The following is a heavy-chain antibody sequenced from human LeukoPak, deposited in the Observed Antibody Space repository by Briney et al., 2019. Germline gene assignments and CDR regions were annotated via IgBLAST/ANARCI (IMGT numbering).Heavy chain of an antibody. CDR1: GDSVSSNSAA. D-gene: IGHD6-19*01. Sequence: SQTLSLTCAISGDSVSSNSAAWSWIRQSPSRGLEWLGRTYYRSKWYNDYAVSVKSRITINPDTSKNQFSLQLNPVTPEDTAVYYCAREKAAVAGTNWFDPWGQGTLVTVSS. CDR2: TYYRSKWYN. V-gene: IGHV6-1*01. J-gene: IGHJ5*02. CDR3: AREKAAVAGTNWFDP.